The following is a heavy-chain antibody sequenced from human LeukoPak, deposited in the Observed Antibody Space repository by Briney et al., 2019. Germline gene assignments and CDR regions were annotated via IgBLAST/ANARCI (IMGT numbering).Heavy chain of an antibody. Sequence: KPSETLPLTCTVSGGSISSYYWSWIRQPPGKGLEWIGYIYYSGSTNYNPSLKSRVTISVDTSKNQFSLKLSSVTAADTAVYYCARELAAAGTGWFDPWGQGTLVTVSS. V-gene: IGHV4-59*01. CDR2: IYYSGST. D-gene: IGHD6-13*01. CDR3: ARELAAAGTGWFDP. CDR1: GGSISSYY. J-gene: IGHJ5*02.